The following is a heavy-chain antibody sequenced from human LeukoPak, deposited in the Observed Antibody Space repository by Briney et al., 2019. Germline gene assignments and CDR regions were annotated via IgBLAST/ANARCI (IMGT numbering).Heavy chain of an antibody. J-gene: IGHJ5*02. V-gene: IGHV4-39*01. CDR3: ARHEYSGSYYGLSWFDP. Sequence: SETLSLTCTVSGGSISSSGYYWGWIRQPPGKGLEWIASVCYSGSTYYNPSLKSRVTISVDTSKNQLSLKLSSLTAADTAVYYCARHEYSGSYYGLSWFDPWGQGTLVTVSS. CDR1: GGSISSSGYY. CDR2: VCYSGST. D-gene: IGHD1-26*01.